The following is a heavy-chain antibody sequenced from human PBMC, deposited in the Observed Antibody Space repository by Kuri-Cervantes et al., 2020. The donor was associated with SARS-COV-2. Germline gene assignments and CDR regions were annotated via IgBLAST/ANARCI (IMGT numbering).Heavy chain of an antibody. CDR3: ATDGGSGANYFLVGAFDI. CDR2: FDPEDGET. J-gene: IGHJ3*02. CDR1: GYTLTELS. Sequence: ASVKVSCKVSGYTLTELSIHWVRQAPGKGLEWMGGFDPEDGETMPAQRFQGRVTMTEDKSIETAYMELRNLRSEDTAMYYCATDGGSGANYFLVGAFDIWGQGTMVTVSS. V-gene: IGHV1-24*01. D-gene: IGHD1-26*01.